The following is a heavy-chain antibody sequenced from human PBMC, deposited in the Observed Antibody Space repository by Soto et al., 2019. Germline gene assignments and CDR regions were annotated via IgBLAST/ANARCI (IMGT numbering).Heavy chain of an antibody. Sequence: GGSLRLSCAASGFTFTSYAMSWVRQAPGKGLEWVSSGSGEITYYADSVKGRFTISRGNSKNTLYLQMSSLRADDTAVYYCAKGYSIGWSEGYLDSWGQGTLVTVSS. J-gene: IGHJ4*02. CDR2: GSGEIT. CDR3: AKGYSIGWSEGYLDS. D-gene: IGHD6-19*01. V-gene: IGHV3-23*01. CDR1: GFTFTSYA.